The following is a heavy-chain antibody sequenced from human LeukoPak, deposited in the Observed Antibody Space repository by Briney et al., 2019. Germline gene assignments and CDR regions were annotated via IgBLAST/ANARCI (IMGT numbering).Heavy chain of an antibody. Sequence: SETLSLTCAVYGGSSSGYYWSWIRQPPGKGLEWIGEINHSGSTNYNPSLKSRVTISVDTSKNQFSLKLSSVTAADTAVYYCARDRHLSSGWYDDYYYYYMDVWGKGTTVTVSS. CDR1: GGSSSGYY. CDR3: ARDRHLSSGWYDDYYYYYMDV. D-gene: IGHD6-19*01. V-gene: IGHV4-34*01. J-gene: IGHJ6*03. CDR2: INHSGST.